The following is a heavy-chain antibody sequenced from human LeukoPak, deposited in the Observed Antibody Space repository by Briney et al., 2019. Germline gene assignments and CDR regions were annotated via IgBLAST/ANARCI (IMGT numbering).Heavy chain of an antibody. CDR1: GDSISSYY. CDR2: IYYSGNT. V-gene: IGHV4-59*01. J-gene: IGHJ6*03. Sequence: PSETLSLTCTVSGDSISSYYWSWIRQPPGKGLEWIGYIYYSGNTNYNPSLKSRVTISVDTSKNQFSLKLSSVTAADTAVYYCARTTEAHSWRTRYYDYYMDVWGKGTTVTVSS. D-gene: IGHD6-13*01. CDR3: ARTTEAHSWRTRYYDYYMDV.